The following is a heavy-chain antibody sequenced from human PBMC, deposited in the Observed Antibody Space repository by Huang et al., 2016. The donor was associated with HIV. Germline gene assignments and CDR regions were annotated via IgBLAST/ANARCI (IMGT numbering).Heavy chain of an antibody. CDR1: GFSFSAYA. CDR2: MSHDGSNK. Sequence: QVHLVESGGGVVQPGRSLRLSCVVSGFSFSAYAMHWVRQAPGKGLGWVAVMSHDGSNKVCPDAVKGRFTISRDTSKNTLSLQMNTLTAEDTAVYYCARGGGFYDSSGYYHSAFDLWGQGTPVTVSS. J-gene: IGHJ3*01. D-gene: IGHD3-22*01. V-gene: IGHV3-30*04. CDR3: ARGGGFYDSSGYYHSAFDL.